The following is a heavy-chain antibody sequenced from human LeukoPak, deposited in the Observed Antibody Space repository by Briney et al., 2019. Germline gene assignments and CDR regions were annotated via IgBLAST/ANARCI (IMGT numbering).Heavy chain of an antibody. Sequence: GGSLRLSCSASGFTFRRYAVSWVRQAPGKGLEWVSGISGSGVSTFYADSVKGRFTISRDNSKNTLYLQMNSLRAEDTAVYYCAKCVDVVVVVGAVDCWGRGTVVTVSS. CDR2: ISGSGVST. CDR1: GFTFRRYA. CDR3: AKCVDVVVVVGAVDC. V-gene: IGHV3-23*01. J-gene: IGHJ4*02. D-gene: IGHD2-15*01.